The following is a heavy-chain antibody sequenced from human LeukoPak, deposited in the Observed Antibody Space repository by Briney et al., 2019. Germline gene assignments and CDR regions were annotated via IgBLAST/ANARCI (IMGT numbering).Heavy chain of an antibody. Sequence: SETLSLTCTVSGGSMNSYYWSWIRQTPGKRLEWIGYIYYIGSSTYNPSLASRVSISVDTSKNHFSLTLSSVTAADTAVYYCARNNGGARNHWFGPWGQGTLVTVSS. CDR2: IYYIGSS. J-gene: IGHJ5*02. V-gene: IGHV4-59*01. D-gene: IGHD2-8*01. CDR1: GGSMNSYY. CDR3: ARNNGGARNHWFGP.